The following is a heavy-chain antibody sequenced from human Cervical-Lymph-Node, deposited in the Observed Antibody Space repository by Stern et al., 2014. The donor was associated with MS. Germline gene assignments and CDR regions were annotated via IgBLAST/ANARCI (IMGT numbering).Heavy chain of an antibody. Sequence: QVQLQESGPGLVKPSETLSLMCSVSSGFIGNNYWSWIRQPPGKGLEWNGHLYYSGSTYYNPSLKSRVPISLDTSKNQLSLRLSSVTAADTAVYYCARAGPYDYIWGNFRHRAFYFDSWGQGALVTVSS. D-gene: IGHD3-16*02. J-gene: IGHJ4*02. CDR3: ARAGPYDYIWGNFRHRAFYFDS. CDR1: SGFIGNNY. V-gene: IGHV4-59*01. CDR2: LYYSGST.